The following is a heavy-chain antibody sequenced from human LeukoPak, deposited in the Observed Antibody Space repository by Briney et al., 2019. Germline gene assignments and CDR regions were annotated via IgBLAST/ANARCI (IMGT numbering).Heavy chain of an antibody. Sequence: GASVKVSCKTSGYTFTSYGIYWVRQAPGQGLEWMGWISAYNGNTNYAQKLQGRVTMTTDTSTSTAYMELRSLRSDDTAVYYCARDRRNYDSSGYYWRPNYYYYGMDVWGQGTTVTVSS. D-gene: IGHD3-22*01. CDR3: ARDRRNYDSSGYYWRPNYYYYGMDV. CDR1: GYTFTSYG. CDR2: ISAYNGNT. J-gene: IGHJ6*02. V-gene: IGHV1-18*01.